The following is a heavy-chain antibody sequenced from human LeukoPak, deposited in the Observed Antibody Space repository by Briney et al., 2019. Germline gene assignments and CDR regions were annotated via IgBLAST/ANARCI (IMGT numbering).Heavy chain of an antibody. J-gene: IGHJ3*02. CDR2: IWYDGSNK. CDR3: ARSEMWNDAFDI. V-gene: IGHV3-33*01. Sequence: PGGSLRLSCAASGFTFSSYGMHWVRQAPGKGLEWVAVIWYDGSNKYYADSVKGRFTISRDNSKNTLYLQMNSLRAEDTAVYYCARSEMWNDAFDICGQGTTVTVSS. CDR1: GFTFSSYG. D-gene: IGHD1-1*01.